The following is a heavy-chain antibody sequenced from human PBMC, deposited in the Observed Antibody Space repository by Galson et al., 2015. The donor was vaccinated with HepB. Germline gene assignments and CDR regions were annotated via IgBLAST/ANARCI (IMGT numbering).Heavy chain of an antibody. CDR3: ARELGAVAGTITADY. D-gene: IGHD6-19*01. CDR1: GFTFRTYG. CDR2: ISSSSGTI. J-gene: IGHJ4*02. Sequence: SLRLSCAASGFTFRTYGMHWVRQAPGKGLQWVSYISSSSGTIYYADSVKGRFTISRDNAKESLYLQMNSLRDEDTAVYYCARELGAVAGTITADYWGQGTLVTVSS. V-gene: IGHV3-48*02.